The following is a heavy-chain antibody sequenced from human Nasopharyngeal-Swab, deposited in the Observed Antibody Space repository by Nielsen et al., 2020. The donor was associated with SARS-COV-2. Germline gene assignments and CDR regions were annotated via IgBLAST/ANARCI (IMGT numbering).Heavy chain of an antibody. Sequence: SETLSLTCTVSGGAVSSGSFSWSWIRQPPGKGLEWIGYIYYSGSTNYNPSLKSRVTVSIDTSKNQFSLKLSSVTAADTAVYYCARVRFGGHDSGLSYYYGIDIWGQGTPVTVSS. CDR3: ARVRFGGHDSGLSYYYGIDI. CDR1: GGAVSSGSFS. D-gene: IGHD5-12*01. J-gene: IGHJ6*02. CDR2: IYYSGST. V-gene: IGHV4-61*01.